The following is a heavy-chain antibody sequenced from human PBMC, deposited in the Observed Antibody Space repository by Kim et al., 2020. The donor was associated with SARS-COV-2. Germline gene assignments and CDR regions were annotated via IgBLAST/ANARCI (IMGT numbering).Heavy chain of an antibody. Sequence: YNPSLKSRVTISVDTSKNQFSLKLSSVTAADTAVYYCAAYDFWKRTYFDYWGQGTLVTVSS. D-gene: IGHD3-3*01. CDR3: AAYDFWKRTYFDY. J-gene: IGHJ4*02. V-gene: IGHV4-59*01.